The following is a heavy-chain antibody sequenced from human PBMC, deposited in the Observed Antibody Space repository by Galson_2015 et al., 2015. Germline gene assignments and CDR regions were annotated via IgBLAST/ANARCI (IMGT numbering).Heavy chain of an antibody. V-gene: IGHV4-59*01. Sequence: LSLTCSVSGDSIKTNFWTWVRQPPGKGLEWIDYIYNGASTNFDPPFQSRASMSVDTSGNQFSLRLTSVTAADTAVYYCARILGGWNQIDYWGQGTLVTVSS. D-gene: IGHD3-16*01. CDR1: GDSIKTNF. CDR3: ARILGGWNQIDY. CDR2: IYNGAST. J-gene: IGHJ4*02.